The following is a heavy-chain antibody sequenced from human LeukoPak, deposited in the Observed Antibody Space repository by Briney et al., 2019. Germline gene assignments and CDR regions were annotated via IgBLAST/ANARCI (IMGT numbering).Heavy chain of an antibody. CDR1: GFTFSSYA. CDR3: AKASYDSSGYYSPAEYSQH. J-gene: IGHJ1*01. CDR2: ISGSGGST. D-gene: IGHD3-22*01. Sequence: PGGSLTLSCAASGFTFSSYAMSWVRQAPGKGLEWVSAISGSGGSTYYADSVKGRFTISRDNSKNTLYLQMNSLRAEDTAVYYCAKASYDSSGYYSPAEYSQHWGQGTLVTVSS. V-gene: IGHV3-23*01.